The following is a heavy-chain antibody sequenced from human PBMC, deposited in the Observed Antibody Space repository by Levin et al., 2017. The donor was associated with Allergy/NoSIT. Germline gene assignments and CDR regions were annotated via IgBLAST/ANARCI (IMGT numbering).Heavy chain of an antibody. Sequence: SETLSLTCTVSGGSISSYYWSWIRQPAGKGLEWIGRIYTSGSTNYNPSLKSRVTMSVDTSKNQFSLKLSSVTAADTAVYYCARDRTTNFGSSWLWVENWFDPWGQGTLVTVSS. D-gene: IGHD6-13*01. V-gene: IGHV4-4*07. CDR1: GGSISSYY. CDR2: IYTSGST. J-gene: IGHJ5*02. CDR3: ARDRTTNFGSSWLWVENWFDP.